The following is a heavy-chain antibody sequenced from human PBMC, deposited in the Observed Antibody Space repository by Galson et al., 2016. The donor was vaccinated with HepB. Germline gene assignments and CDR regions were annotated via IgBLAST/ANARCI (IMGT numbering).Heavy chain of an antibody. Sequence: SLRLSCAASGFTFSSYDMSWVRQAPGKGLEWVSDITGSGGRTNYVDSVKGRFTISRDNSKNTVYLQMNGLRADDMAVYYCARAYGRMAGMDVWGQGTTVTVSS. J-gene: IGHJ6*02. CDR3: ARAYGRMAGMDV. CDR1: GFTFSSYD. D-gene: IGHD5-24*01. V-gene: IGHV3-23*01. CDR2: ITGSGGRT.